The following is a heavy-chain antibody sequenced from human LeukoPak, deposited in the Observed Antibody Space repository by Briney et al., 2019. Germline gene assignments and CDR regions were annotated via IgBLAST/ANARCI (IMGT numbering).Heavy chain of an antibody. D-gene: IGHD3-9*01. Sequence: GESLKISCKGSGYRFTNYWIGWVRQMPGKGLEWTGIIYPGDSDTRYSPSFQGQVTISADKSISTAYLQWSSLKASDTAMYYCARSSSGYHYDYWGQGTLVTVSS. CDR2: IYPGDSDT. J-gene: IGHJ4*02. CDR3: ARSSSGYHYDY. V-gene: IGHV5-51*01. CDR1: GYRFTNYW.